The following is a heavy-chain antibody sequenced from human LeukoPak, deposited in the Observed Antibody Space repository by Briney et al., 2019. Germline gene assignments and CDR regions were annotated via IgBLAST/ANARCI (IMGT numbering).Heavy chain of an antibody. CDR1: GFTFGDFA. J-gene: IGHJ4*02. Sequence: PGGSLRLSCTTSGFTFGDFAMNWVRQAPGKGLEWVDFIKTKIYGGTTEYAASVKGRFTISRDDSRAIAYLQMNSLKTEDTAVYYCTRDHRDDWNPGYYFDYWGQGALVTVSS. D-gene: IGHD1-1*01. CDR2: IKTKIYGGTT. V-gene: IGHV3-49*04. CDR3: TRDHRDDWNPGYYFDY.